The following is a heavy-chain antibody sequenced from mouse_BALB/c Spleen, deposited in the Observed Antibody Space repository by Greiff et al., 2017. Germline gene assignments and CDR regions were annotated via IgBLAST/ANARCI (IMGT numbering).Heavy chain of an antibody. J-gene: IGHJ2*01. V-gene: IGHV5-9-4*01. CDR3: ARVWYPYFDY. CDR2: ISSGGSYT. CDR1: GFTFSSYA. D-gene: IGHD2-1*01. Sequence: EVKVVESGGGLVKPGGSLKLSCAASGFTFSSYAMSWVRQSPEKRLEWVAEISSGGSYTYYPDTVTGRFTISRDNAKNTLYLEMSSLRSEDTAMYYCARVWYPYFDYWGQGTTLTVSS.